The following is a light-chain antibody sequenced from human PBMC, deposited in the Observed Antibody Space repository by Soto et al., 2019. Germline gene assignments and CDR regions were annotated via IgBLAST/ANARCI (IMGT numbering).Light chain of an antibody. CDR1: QSLSSSY. Sequence: EIVLTQSPGTLSLSPGERATLSCRASQSLSSSYLAWHQQKPGQAPRLLIYGTSIRATGIPDRFSGSGSGTDFTLTITRLEPEDFAVYYCQRFGTSPPWTFGQGTKVEFK. J-gene: IGKJ1*01. V-gene: IGKV3-20*01. CDR2: GTS. CDR3: QRFGTSPPWT.